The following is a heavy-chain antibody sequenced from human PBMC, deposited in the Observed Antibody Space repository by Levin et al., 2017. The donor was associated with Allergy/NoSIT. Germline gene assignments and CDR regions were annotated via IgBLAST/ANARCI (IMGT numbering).Heavy chain of an antibody. CDR3: AKAGGYTPTYYFDY. CDR2: ISWNSGSI. J-gene: IGHJ4*02. V-gene: IGHV3-9*01. Sequence: SLKISCAASGFTFDDYAMHWVRQAPGKGLEWVSGISWNSGSIGYADSVKGRFTISRDNAKNSLYLQMNSLRAEDTALYYCAKAGGYTPTYYFDYWGQGTLVTVSS. D-gene: IGHD5-12*01. CDR1: GFTFDDYA.